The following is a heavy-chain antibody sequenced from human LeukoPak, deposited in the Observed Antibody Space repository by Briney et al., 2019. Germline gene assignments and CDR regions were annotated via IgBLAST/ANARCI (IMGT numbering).Heavy chain of an antibody. V-gene: IGHV4-4*02. D-gene: IGHD2-8*01. J-gene: IGHJ4*02. CDR3: SRENGAFSLFGY. Sequence: SETLSLTCGVTGGSIRSSNWWNLVRQPPGQGLEWIGEISLTGLTHYNPSLESRVTVSLDKSKNQLSLNLTSVTAADTAVYYCSRENGAFSLFGYWGQGTLVTVLS. CDR1: GGSIRSSNW. CDR2: ISLTGLT.